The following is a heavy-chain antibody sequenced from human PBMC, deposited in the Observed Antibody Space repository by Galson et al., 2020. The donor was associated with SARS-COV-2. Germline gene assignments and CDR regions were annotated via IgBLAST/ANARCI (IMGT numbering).Heavy chain of an antibody. CDR1: GFTFSSYA. CDR2: ISSNGGST. V-gene: IGHV3-64*01. D-gene: IGHD3-16*02. CDR3: ARAAIMITFGGVIVIYYYYYMDV. J-gene: IGHJ6*03. Sequence: GGSLRLSCAASGFTFSSYAMHWVRQAPGKGLEYVSAISSNGGSTYYANSVKGRFTISRDNSKNTLYLQMGSLRAEDMAVYYCARAAIMITFGGVIVIYYYYYMDVWGKGTTVTVSS.